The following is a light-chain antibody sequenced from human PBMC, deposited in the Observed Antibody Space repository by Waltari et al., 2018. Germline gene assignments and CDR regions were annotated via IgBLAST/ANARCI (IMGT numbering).Light chain of an antibody. V-gene: IGLV3-21*04. Sequence: SYMLTQPPSVSVAPGETARIPSGGDNLGTYRVPWYQQKPGKAPILVIFYDRDRPSGIPERFSGSNSGNTATLTISRVEAGDEAKYYCHVWHPDVDPGVFGPGSDVTV. J-gene: IGLJ1*01. CDR1: NLGTYR. CDR2: YDR. CDR3: HVWHPDVDPGV.